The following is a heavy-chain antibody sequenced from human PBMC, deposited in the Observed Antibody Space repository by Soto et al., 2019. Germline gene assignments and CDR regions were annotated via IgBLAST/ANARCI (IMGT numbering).Heavy chain of an antibody. CDR3: ARDLEGSSWYFDY. V-gene: IGHV1-3*05. D-gene: IGHD6-13*01. CDR2: INAGNGNT. J-gene: IGHJ4*02. CDR1: GYTFTSYA. Sequence: QVQLVQSGAEEKKPVASVKVSCKASGYTFTSYAMHWLRQAPGQRLEWMGWINAGNGNTKYSQKFQGRVTITRDTSASTAYMELSSLRSEDTAVYYCARDLEGSSWYFDYWGQGTLVTVSS.